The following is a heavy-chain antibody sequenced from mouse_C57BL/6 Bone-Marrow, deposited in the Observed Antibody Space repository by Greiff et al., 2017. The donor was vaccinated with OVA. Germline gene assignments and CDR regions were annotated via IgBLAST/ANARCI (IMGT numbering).Heavy chain of an antibody. CDR2: IYPRSGNT. D-gene: IGHD2-3*01. J-gene: IGHJ3*01. V-gene: IGHV1-81*01. Sequence: QVQLQQSGAELARPGASVKLSCKASGYTFTSYGISWVKQRTGQGLEWIGEIYPRSGNTYYNEKCKGKATLTADKSSSTAYMELRSLTYEDSAVYYCARGGWLLPFAYWGQGTLVTVSA. CDR1: GYTFTSYG. CDR3: ARGGWLLPFAY.